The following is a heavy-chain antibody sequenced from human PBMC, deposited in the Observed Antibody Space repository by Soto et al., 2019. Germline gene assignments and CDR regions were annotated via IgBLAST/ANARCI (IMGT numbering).Heavy chain of an antibody. V-gene: IGHV3-30-3*01. Sequence: GGSLRLSCAASGFTFSSYAMHWVRQAPGKGLEWVAVISYDGSNKYYADSVKGRFTISRDNSKNTLYLQMNSLRAEDTAVYYCARDTLTAMVSYYYYGMDVWGQGTTVTVSS. J-gene: IGHJ6*02. CDR2: ISYDGSNK. CDR1: GFTFSSYA. CDR3: ARDTLTAMVSYYYYGMDV. D-gene: IGHD5-18*01.